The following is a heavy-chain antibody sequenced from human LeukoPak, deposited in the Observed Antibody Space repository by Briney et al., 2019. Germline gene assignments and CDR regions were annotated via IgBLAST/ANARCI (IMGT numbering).Heavy chain of an antibody. CDR1: GYTFINFG. CDR3: ARYCTSATCYTFDP. J-gene: IGHJ5*02. CDR2: ISTYNSNT. V-gene: IGHV1-18*01. Sequence: ASVKVSCKASGYTFINFGVSWVRQAPGQGLEWMGWISTYNSNTEYAKKFQGRVTMTTDTSTSTAYMELRSLRSDDTAVYYCARYCTSATCYTFDPWGQGSLVTVSS. D-gene: IGHD2-2*01.